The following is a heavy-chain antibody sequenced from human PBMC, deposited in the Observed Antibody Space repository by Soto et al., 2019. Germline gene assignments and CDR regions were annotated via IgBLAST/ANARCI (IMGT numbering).Heavy chain of an antibody. CDR2: ISYDGSNK. J-gene: IGHJ6*02. D-gene: IGHD6-13*01. CDR3: ARDIELAAGYYGMDV. V-gene: IGHV3-30-3*01. Sequence: LRLSFAASGFTFSSYAMHWVRQAPGKGLEWVAVISYDGSNKYYADSVKGRFTISRDNSKNTLYLQMNSLRAEDTAVYYCARDIELAAGYYGMDVWGQGTTVTVSS. CDR1: GFTFSSYA.